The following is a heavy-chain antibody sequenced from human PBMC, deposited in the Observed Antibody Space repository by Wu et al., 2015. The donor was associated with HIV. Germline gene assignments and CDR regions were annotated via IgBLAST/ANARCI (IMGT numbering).Heavy chain of an antibody. J-gene: IGHJ6*02. Sequence: QVQLVQSGAEVKKPGSSVKVSCKASGGTFSSYAISWVRQAPGQGLEWMGGIIPIFGTTNYVQKFQGRVTITTDESTSTAYMELSSLRSEDTAVYYCARELLWFGENKYYYGMDVWGQGTTVTVSS. CDR2: IIPIFGTT. D-gene: IGHD3-10*01. CDR3: ARELLWFGENKYYYGMDV. CDR1: GGTFSSYA. V-gene: IGHV1-69*05.